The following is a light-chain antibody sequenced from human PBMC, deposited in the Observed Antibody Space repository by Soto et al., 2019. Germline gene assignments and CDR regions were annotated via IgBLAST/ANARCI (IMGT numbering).Light chain of an antibody. V-gene: IGLV2-14*01. CDR3: SSYGSTSTRYV. CDR1: SSDVGGYHY. Sequence: QSALTQPASVSGSPGQSITISCTGTSSDVGGYHYVSWYQQHPGKAPKLMIYEVSNRPSGVSHRFSGSKSGNTASLTISGLQAEDEADYFCSSYGSTSTRYVFGTGTKVTVL. J-gene: IGLJ1*01. CDR2: EVS.